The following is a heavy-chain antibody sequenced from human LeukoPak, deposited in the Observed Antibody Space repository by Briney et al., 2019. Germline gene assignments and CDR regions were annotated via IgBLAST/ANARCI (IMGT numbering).Heavy chain of an antibody. J-gene: IGHJ4*02. Sequence: PGGSLRLSCAASGFTFSDSYMHWIRQPPGKGLEWIAYMSSSGNIIYYADSVKGRFTISRDNANNSLYLERNSLRTDDTAVYYCARDFYTVLDYWGQGTLVTVSS. CDR3: ARDFYTVLDY. CDR2: MSSSGNII. D-gene: IGHD2-2*02. V-gene: IGHV3-11*01. CDR1: GFTFSDSY.